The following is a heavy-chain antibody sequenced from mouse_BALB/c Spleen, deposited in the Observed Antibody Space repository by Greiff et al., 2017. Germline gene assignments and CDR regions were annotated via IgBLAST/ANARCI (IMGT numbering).Heavy chain of an antibody. J-gene: IGHJ2*01. D-gene: IGHD1-2*01. CDR1: GFTFSSYA. Sequence: EVKLMESGGGLVKPGGSLKLSCAASGFTFSSYAMSWVRQTPEKRLEWVATISSGGSYTYYPDSVKGRFTISRDNAKNTLYLQMSSLRSEDTAMYYCARLTTATGGFDYWGQGTTLTVSS. CDR3: ARLTTATGGFDY. CDR2: ISSGGSYT. V-gene: IGHV5-9-3*01.